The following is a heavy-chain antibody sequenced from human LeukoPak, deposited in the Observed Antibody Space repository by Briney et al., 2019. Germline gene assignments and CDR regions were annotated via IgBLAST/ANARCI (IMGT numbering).Heavy chain of an antibody. CDR2: ISSSSSYI. CDR3: ARVPTHSSYYYGMDV. J-gene: IGHJ6*02. V-gene: IGHV3-21*01. Sequence: GGSLRLSCAASGFTFSSYSMNWVRQAPGKGLEWVSSISSSSSYIYYADSVKGRFTISRDNAKNSLYLQMNSLRAEGTTVYYCARVPTHSSYYYGMDVWGQGTTVTVSS. D-gene: IGHD6-13*01. CDR1: GFTFSSYS.